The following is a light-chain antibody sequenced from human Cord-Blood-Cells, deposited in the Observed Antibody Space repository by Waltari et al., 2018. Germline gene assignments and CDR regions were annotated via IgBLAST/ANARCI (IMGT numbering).Light chain of an antibody. V-gene: IGKV3-20*01. CDR2: GAS. Sequence: EIVLTQSPGTLSLSPGERATLSCRASQSVSSSYLAWYQQKPGQAPRLLNYGASIRATGIPDRFSGSGSGTDFTLTISRLEPEDFAVYYCQQYGSSPYTFGQGTKLEIK. J-gene: IGKJ2*01. CDR3: QQYGSSPYT. CDR1: QSVSSSY.